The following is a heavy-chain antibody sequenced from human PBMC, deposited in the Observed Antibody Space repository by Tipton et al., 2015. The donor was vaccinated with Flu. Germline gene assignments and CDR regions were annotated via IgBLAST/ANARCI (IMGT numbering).Heavy chain of an antibody. D-gene: IGHD3-10*01. CDR2: IYYSGSS. Sequence: LRLSCTVSGDSISSGGAYWTWIRQRPGKGLEWIGCIYYSGSSYYNPSLESRVTISVDTSKNQFSLKVNSVTAADTAVYYCARDQGFGDGLTYDYYVMDVWGQGTTVTVSS. J-gene: IGHJ6*02. CDR3: ARDQGFGDGLTYDYYVMDV. V-gene: IGHV4-31*02. CDR1: GDSISSGGAY.